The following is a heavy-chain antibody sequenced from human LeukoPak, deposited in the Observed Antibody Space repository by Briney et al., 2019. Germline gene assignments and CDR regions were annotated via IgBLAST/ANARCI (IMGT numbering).Heavy chain of an antibody. D-gene: IGHD4-17*01. CDR3: ASANDYGDYAFDY. J-gene: IGHJ4*02. CDR1: GFTVSSNY. V-gene: IGHV3-53*01. CDR2: IYSGGST. Sequence: GGSLRLSCAASGFTVSSNYMSWVRQAPGKGLEWVSVIYSGGSTYYADSVKGRFTIPRDNSKNTLYLQMNSLRAEDTAVYYCASANDYGDYAFDYWGQGTLVTVSS.